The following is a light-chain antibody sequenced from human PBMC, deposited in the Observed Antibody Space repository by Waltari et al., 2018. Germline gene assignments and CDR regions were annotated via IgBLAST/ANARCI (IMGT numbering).Light chain of an antibody. V-gene: IGLV1-47*01. CDR2: RIY. CDR1: RSNIGNNY. Sequence: QSVLPQPPSASGTPGQRVPTSCSGRRSNIGNNYVFWYQQFPGTAPKLLIYRIYQRPSGVPDRFSGSKSGTSASLAISGLRSEDEADYYCAAWDDSLSVWVFGGGTKLTVL. CDR3: AAWDDSLSVWV. J-gene: IGLJ3*02.